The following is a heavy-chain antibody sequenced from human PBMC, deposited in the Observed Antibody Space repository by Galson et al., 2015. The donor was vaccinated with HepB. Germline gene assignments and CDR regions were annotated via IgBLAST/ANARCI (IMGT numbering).Heavy chain of an antibody. Sequence: SVKVSCKASGGTFSSYAISWVRQAPGQGLEWMGGIIPIFGTANYAQKFQGRVTITADESTSTAYMELSSLRSEDTAVYYCARGPYVTTVVTPFDYWGQGTLVTVSS. D-gene: IGHD4-23*01. CDR3: ARGPYVTTVVTPFDY. J-gene: IGHJ4*02. CDR2: IIPIFGTA. CDR1: GGTFSSYA. V-gene: IGHV1-69*13.